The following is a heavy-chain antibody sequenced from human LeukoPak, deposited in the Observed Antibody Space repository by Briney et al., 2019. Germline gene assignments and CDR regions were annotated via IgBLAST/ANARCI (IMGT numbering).Heavy chain of an antibody. CDR2: LWYDGSNK. CDR3: ARGYSSSWFDY. D-gene: IGHD6-13*01. V-gene: IGHV3-33*01. J-gene: IGHJ4*02. CDR1: GFTFSSYG. Sequence: PGRSLRLSCAASGFTFSSYGMHWVRQAPGKGLEWAAVLWYDGSNKYYADSVKGRFTISRDNSKNTLYLQMNSLRAEDTAVYYCARGYSSSWFDYWGQGTLVTVSS.